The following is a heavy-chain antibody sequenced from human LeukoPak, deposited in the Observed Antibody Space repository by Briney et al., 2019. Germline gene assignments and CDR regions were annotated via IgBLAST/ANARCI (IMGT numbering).Heavy chain of an antibody. CDR2: FRSSTNTI. J-gene: IGHJ4*02. V-gene: IGHV3-48*01. D-gene: IGHD3-3*02. CDR1: GFSFSDYS. Sequence: GGSLRLSCAASGFSFSDYSMNWVRQAPGKGLEWVSYFRSSTNTIYYAESVEGRFTVSRDNAKNSLYLQMNSLRAEDTAVYYCARDRWHYGSGSGFFDCWGQGTLVTVSS. CDR3: ARDRWHYGSGSGFFDC.